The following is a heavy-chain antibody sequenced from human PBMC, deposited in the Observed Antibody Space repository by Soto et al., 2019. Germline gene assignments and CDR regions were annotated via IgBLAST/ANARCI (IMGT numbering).Heavy chain of an antibody. Sequence: QLQLQESGPGLVKPSETLSLTCTVSRGSISSGTNYWAWIRQPPGKGLEWIANIYYSGSTFYNPSLKSRVTISLATSKNQFSLKLRSVPAADTAVYYCARHEAGGHFDSWGQGTLVTVSS. CDR1: RGSISSGTNY. CDR2: IYYSGST. D-gene: IGHD1-26*01. V-gene: IGHV4-39*01. CDR3: ARHEAGGHFDS. J-gene: IGHJ4*02.